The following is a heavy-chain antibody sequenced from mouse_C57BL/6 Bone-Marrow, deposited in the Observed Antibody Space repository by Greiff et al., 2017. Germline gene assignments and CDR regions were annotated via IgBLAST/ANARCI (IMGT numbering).Heavy chain of an antibody. D-gene: IGHD1-1*01. Sequence: QVQLKESGAELVRPGTSVKVSCKASGYAFTNYLIEWVKQRPGQGLEWIGVINPGSGGTNYNEKFKGKATLTADKSSSTAYMQLSSLTSEDSAVYFCARGGYYGSTFAYWGQGTLVTASA. CDR2: INPGSGGT. V-gene: IGHV1-54*01. J-gene: IGHJ3*01. CDR1: GYAFTNYL. CDR3: ARGGYYGSTFAY.